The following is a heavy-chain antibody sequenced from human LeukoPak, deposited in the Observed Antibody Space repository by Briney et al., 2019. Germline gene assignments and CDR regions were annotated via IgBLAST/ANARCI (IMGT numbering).Heavy chain of an antibody. CDR1: GGTFSSYA. D-gene: IGHD2-21*02. CDR2: IIPIFGTA. Sequence: SVKVSCKASGGTFSSYAISWVRQASGQGLEWMGGIIPIFGTANYAQKFQGRVTITADESTSTAYMELSSLRSEDTAVYYCASRYCGGDCYWFDPWGQGTLVTVSS. V-gene: IGHV1-69*13. J-gene: IGHJ5*02. CDR3: ASRYCGGDCYWFDP.